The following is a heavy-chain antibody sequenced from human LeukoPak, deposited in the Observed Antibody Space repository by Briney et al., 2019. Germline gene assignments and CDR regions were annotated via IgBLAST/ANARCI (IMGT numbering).Heavy chain of an antibody. D-gene: IGHD1-26*01. CDR1: EVLHKAIPMG. CDR2: IYWDDDA. CDR3: AHRLGRWSDNGSPDYFDY. J-gene: IGHJ4*02. V-gene: IGHV2-5*02. Sequence: DSGAPVANPKYTLTLRRTFSEVLHKAIPMGVAGIRQPPGKALEWLAFIYWDDDAPHRPPLNRTLAITKDTSKHQLLLTMTNMDPVDTATYYCAHRLGRWSDNGSPDYFDYWGQGILVTVSS.